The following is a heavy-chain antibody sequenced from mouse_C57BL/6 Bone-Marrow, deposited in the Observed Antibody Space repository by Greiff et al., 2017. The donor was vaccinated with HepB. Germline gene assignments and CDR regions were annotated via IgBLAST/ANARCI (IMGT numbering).Heavy chain of an antibody. D-gene: IGHD2-2*01. Sequence: QVQLQQSDAELVKPGASVKISCKVSGYTFTDHTIHWMKQRPEQGLEWIGYIYPRDGSTKYNEKFKGKATLTADKSSSTAYMQLNSLTSEDSAVYFCAMGIMVTTTRGTSYYYAMDYWGQGTSVTVSS. CDR3: AMGIMVTTTRGTSYYYAMDY. CDR2: IYPRDGST. CDR1: GYTFTDHT. V-gene: IGHV1-78*01. J-gene: IGHJ4*01.